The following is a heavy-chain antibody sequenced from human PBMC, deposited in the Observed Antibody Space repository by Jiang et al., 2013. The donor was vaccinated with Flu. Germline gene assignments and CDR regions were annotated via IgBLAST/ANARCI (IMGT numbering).Heavy chain of an antibody. V-gene: IGHV1-69*04. Sequence: GAEVKKPGSSVKVSCKASGGTFSSYAISWVRQAPGQGLEWMGRIIPILGIANYAQKFQGRVTITADKSTSTAYMELSSLRSEDTAVYYCAREGWVPNWFDPWGQGTLVTVSS. D-gene: IGHD1-26*01. J-gene: IGHJ5*02. CDR2: IIPILGIA. CDR1: GGTFSSYA. CDR3: AREGWVPNWFDP.